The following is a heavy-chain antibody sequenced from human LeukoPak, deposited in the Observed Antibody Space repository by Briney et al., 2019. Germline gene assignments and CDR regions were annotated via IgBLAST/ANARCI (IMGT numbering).Heavy chain of an antibody. V-gene: IGHV3-23*01. J-gene: IGHJ4*02. CDR1: GFTFSSYA. D-gene: IGHD3-3*01. CDR3: AKGGDFWSGGSDY. CDR2: FSGSGGST. Sequence: PGGSLRLSCAASGFTFSSYAMSWVRQAPGKGLEWVSAFSGSGGSTYYADSVKGRFTISRDNSKNTLYLQMNSLRAEDTAVYYCAKGGDFWSGGSDYWGQGTLVTVSS.